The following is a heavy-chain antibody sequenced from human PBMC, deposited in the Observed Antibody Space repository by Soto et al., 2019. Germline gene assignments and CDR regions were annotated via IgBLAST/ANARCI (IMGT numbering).Heavy chain of an antibody. CDR2: IYHLGST. D-gene: IGHD3-3*02. Sequence: PSETLSLTCNVSGVSITSTNWWAWFRQSPGKGLEWIGEIYHLGSTDYNPSLKRRVVISVNKSKNEFSLKLNSVTAADTAVYYCVRKFSDGYY. CDR1: GVSITSTNW. V-gene: IGHV4-4*02. CDR3: VRKFSDGYY. J-gene: IGHJ6*01.